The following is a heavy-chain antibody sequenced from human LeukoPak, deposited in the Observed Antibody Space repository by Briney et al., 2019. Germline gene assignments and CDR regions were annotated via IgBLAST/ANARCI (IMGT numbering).Heavy chain of an antibody. V-gene: IGHV3-20*04. CDR1: GFTFEDYG. J-gene: IGHJ4*02. D-gene: IGHD3-3*01. CDR2: INWNGGST. CDR3: ASWIFWSGYHPFDY. Sequence: GGSLRLSCAASGFTFEDYGMSWVRQVPGKGLEWISGINWNGGSTGYADSVKGRFTISRDNAKNSLYLQMNSLRAEDTAVYYCASWIFWSGYHPFDYWGQGTLVTVSS.